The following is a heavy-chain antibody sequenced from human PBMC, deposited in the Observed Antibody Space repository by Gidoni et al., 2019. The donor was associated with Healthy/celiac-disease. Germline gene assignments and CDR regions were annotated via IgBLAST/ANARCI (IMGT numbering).Heavy chain of an antibody. Sequence: QVQLVQSGAEVKKPGSSVTVSCKASGGTFSSYAISWVRQAPGQGLEWMGGIIPIFGTANYAQKFQGRVTITADESTSTAYMELSSLRSEDTAVYYCARGGYYYGSGSYYNGFDYWGQGTLVTVSS. D-gene: IGHD3-10*01. CDR3: ARGGYYYGSGSYYNGFDY. V-gene: IGHV1-69*01. CDR1: GGTFSSYA. J-gene: IGHJ4*02. CDR2: IIPIFGTA.